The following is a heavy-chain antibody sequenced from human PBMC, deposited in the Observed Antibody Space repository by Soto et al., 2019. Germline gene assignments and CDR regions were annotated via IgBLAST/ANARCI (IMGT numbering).Heavy chain of an antibody. CDR2: ISGSGGST. CDR3: AKDRRGSGVQGDFR. Sequence: EVQLLESGGGLVQPGGSLRLSCAASGFTFSSYAMSWVRQAPGKGLEWVSAISGSGGSTYYADSVKGRFTISRDNSKNTLYLQMNGLRAEATAVYYCAKDRRGSGVQGDFRWGQGTLVTVSS. D-gene: IGHD1-26*01. CDR1: GFTFSSYA. V-gene: IGHV3-23*01. J-gene: IGHJ4*02.